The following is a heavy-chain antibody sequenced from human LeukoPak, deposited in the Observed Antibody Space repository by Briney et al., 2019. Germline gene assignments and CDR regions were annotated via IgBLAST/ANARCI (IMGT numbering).Heavy chain of an antibody. D-gene: IGHD5-18*01. V-gene: IGHV1-69*01. CDR1: GGTFSSYA. J-gene: IGHJ4*02. Sequence: SVKVSCKASGGTFSSYAINWVGQAPGQGFEWMGGIIPMFDTAHYAQKFMGRVTISADESTSTAYMELSSLRSEDTAVYFCARGWQGLDTGELLHFFDYWGQGTLVTVSS. CDR3: ARGWQGLDTGELLHFFDY. CDR2: IIPMFDTA.